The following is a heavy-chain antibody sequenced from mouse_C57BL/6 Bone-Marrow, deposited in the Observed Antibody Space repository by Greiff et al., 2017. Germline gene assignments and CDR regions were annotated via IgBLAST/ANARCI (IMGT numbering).Heavy chain of an antibody. Sequence: QVQLQQPGAELVKPGASVTLSCTASGYTFTSYWMHWVKQRPGQGLEWIGMIRPNSGSTNYNEKFKSKATLTVDKSSSTAYMQLSSLTSEDSAVYYCARDGGVRRYFEVWGTGTTVTVAS. CDR3: ARDGGVRRYFEV. CDR2: IRPNSGST. D-gene: IGHD2-14*01. V-gene: IGHV1-64*01. CDR1: GYTFTSYW. J-gene: IGHJ1*03.